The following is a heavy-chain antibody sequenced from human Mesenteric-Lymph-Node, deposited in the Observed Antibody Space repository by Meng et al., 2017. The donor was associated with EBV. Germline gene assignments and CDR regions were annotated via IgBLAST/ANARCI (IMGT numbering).Heavy chain of an antibody. Sequence: VQRHESGPGLVKPSEILSLTCTVSGGSVTSGSYYWNWIRQPPGKRLEWIGYIHYSGSTNYNPSLKSQITISVDTSKNQLSLRVSHVTAADTAVYYCARGRRGVQYFDFWGQGALVTVSS. CDR2: IHYSGST. CDR3: ARGRRGVQYFDF. CDR1: GGSVTSGSYY. D-gene: IGHD1-1*01. J-gene: IGHJ4*02. V-gene: IGHV4-61*01.